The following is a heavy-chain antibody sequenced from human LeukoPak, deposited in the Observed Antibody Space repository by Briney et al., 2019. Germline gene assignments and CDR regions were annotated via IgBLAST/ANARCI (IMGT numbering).Heavy chain of an antibody. CDR1: GFTFSSYA. Sequence: GGSLRLSCAAFGFTFSSYAMSWVRQAPGKGLEWVSAISGSGGSTYYADSVKGRFTISRDNSKNTLYLQMNSLRAEDTAVYYCAKDSLAAQPVYYFDYWGQGTLVTVSS. D-gene: IGHD6-13*01. CDR2: ISGSGGST. CDR3: AKDSLAAQPVYYFDY. V-gene: IGHV3-23*01. J-gene: IGHJ4*02.